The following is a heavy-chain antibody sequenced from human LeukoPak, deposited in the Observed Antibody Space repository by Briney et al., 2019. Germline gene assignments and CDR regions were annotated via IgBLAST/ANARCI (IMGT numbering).Heavy chain of an antibody. V-gene: IGHV1-18*01. Sequence: ASVKVSCKASGYTFTSYGISWVRQAPGQGLEWMGWISAYNGNTNYAQKLQGRVTMTTDTSTSTAYMELRSLRSDDTAVYYCARSGGYDSSGCYWDYYYYMDVWGKGTTVTVSS. CDR2: ISAYNGNT. CDR1: GYTFTSYG. D-gene: IGHD3-22*01. J-gene: IGHJ6*03. CDR3: ARSGGYDSSGCYWDYYYYMDV.